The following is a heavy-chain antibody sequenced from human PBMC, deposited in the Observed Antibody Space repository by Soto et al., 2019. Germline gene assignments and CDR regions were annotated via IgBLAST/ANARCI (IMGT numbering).Heavy chain of an antibody. Sequence: GGSLRLSCAASGFTVSSDYMSWVRQAPGKGLEWVSVIYTGGSTYYADSVKGRFTISRDNSKNTLYLQMNSLRAEDTAVYYCATEGSRYGLIAPYFDYWGQGTLVTVSS. CDR2: IYTGGST. CDR3: ATEGSRYGLIAPYFDY. V-gene: IGHV3-53*01. CDR1: GFTVSSDY. J-gene: IGHJ4*02. D-gene: IGHD2-15*01.